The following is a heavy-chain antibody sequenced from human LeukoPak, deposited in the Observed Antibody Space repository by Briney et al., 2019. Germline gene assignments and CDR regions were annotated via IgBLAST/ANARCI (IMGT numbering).Heavy chain of an antibody. V-gene: IGHV5-51*01. D-gene: IGHD2-2*01. J-gene: IGHJ5*02. CDR1: GSIFTSYW. CDR3: ARRGYCSSTSCYPFDP. Sequence: GAPLQISSQGSGSIFTSYWIGWVRQLPGKGLEWMGIIYPGDSDTRYSPSFQGQVTISADKSISTAYLQWSSLKASDTAMYYCARRGYCSSTSCYPFDPWGQGTLVTVSS. CDR2: IYPGDSDT.